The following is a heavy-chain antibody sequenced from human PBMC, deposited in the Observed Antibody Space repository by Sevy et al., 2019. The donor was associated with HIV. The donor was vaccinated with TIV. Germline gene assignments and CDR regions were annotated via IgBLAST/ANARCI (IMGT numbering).Heavy chain of an antibody. J-gene: IGHJ4*02. V-gene: IGHV4-30-4*01. Sequence: SETLSLTCTVSGGSISSGDYCWSWIRQPPGKGLEWIGYIYYSGSTYYNPSLKSRVTISVDTSKNQFSLKLSSVTAADTAVYYCASAGYYYDSSGYFRPYYFDYWGQGTLVTVSS. CDR3: ASAGYYYDSSGYFRPYYFDY. CDR1: GGSISSGDYC. CDR2: IYYSGST. D-gene: IGHD3-22*01.